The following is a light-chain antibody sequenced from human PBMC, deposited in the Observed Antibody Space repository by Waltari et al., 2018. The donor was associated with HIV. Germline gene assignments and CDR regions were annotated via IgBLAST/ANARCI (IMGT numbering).Light chain of an antibody. V-gene: IGKV1-17*01. CDR3: LQRNSFPRT. CDR1: QDIRSD. J-gene: IGKJ1*01. Sequence: DIQMTQSPSSLSASVGDRVTITCRASQDIRSDLSWYQQRPGRAPKRLMYTASTLESGVPSRFSGSGSGTEFTLTITGLQPEDFATYYCLQRNSFPRTFGQGTRVEL. CDR2: TAS.